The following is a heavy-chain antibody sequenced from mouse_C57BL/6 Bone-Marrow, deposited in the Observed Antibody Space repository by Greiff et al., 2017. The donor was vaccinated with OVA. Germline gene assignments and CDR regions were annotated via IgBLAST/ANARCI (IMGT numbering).Heavy chain of an antibody. J-gene: IGHJ2*01. CDR3: ARGFAY. V-gene: IGHV1-50*01. Sequence: QVQLQQPGAELVKPGASVKLSCKASGYTFTSYWMQWVKQRPGQGLEWIGEIDPSDSYTNYNQKFKGKATLTVDTSSSPAYMQLSSLTSEDSAVYYCARGFAYWGQGTTLTVSS. CDR2: IDPSDSYT. CDR1: GYTFTSYW.